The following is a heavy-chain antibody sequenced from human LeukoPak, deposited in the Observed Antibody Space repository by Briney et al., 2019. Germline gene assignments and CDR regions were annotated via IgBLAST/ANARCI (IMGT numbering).Heavy chain of an antibody. CDR2: VSAYNGDT. CDR1: GYTFTSYG. V-gene: IGHV1-18*01. Sequence: ASVKVSCKASGYTFTSYGISWVRQAPGQGLEWMGWVSAYNGDTNYAQKVQGRVTMTRDTSTSTVYMELSSLRSEDTAVYYCARDPNPGYGDYYFDYWGQGTLVTVSS. D-gene: IGHD4-17*01. J-gene: IGHJ4*02. CDR3: ARDPNPGYGDYYFDY.